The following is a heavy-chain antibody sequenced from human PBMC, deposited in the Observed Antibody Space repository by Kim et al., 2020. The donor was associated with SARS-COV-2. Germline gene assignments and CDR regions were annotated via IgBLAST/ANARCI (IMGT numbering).Heavy chain of an antibody. V-gene: IGHV3-21*01. D-gene: IGHD2-21*02. CDR2: ISSSSSYI. Sequence: GGSLRLSCAASGFTFSSYSMNWVRQAPGKGLEWVSSISSSSSYIYYADSVKGRFTISRDNAKNSLYLQMNSLRAEDTAVYYCARTAFILRDAFDYWGQGTLVTVSS. J-gene: IGHJ4*02. CDR1: GFTFSSYS. CDR3: ARTAFILRDAFDY.